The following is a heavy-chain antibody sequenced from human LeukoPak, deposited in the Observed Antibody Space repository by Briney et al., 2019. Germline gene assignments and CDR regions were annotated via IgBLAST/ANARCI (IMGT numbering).Heavy chain of an antibody. CDR1: GFTFSSYW. CDR2: IKQDGSEK. CDR3: ARAGSGPTSGYYYFDY. Sequence: GGSLRLSCAASGFTFSSYWMSWVRQAPGKGLEWVANIKQDGSEKYYVDSVKGRFTISRDNAKNSLYLQMNSLRADDTAVYYCARAGSGPTSGYYYFDYWGQGTLVTVSS. D-gene: IGHD6-19*01. V-gene: IGHV3-7*01. J-gene: IGHJ4*02.